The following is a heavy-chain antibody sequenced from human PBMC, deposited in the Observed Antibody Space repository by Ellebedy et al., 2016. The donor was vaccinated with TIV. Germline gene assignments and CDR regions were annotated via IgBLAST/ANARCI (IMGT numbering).Heavy chain of an antibody. J-gene: IGHJ6*02. V-gene: IGHV4-59*08. Sequence: MPSETLSLTCTVSGGSISSYYWSWIRQPPGKGLEWIGYIYYSGSTNYNPSLKSRVTISVDTSKNQFSLKLSSVTAADAAVYYCARVYDPYYYYGMDVWGQGTTVTVSS. CDR1: GGSISSYY. D-gene: IGHD1-1*01. CDR2: IYYSGST. CDR3: ARVYDPYYYYGMDV.